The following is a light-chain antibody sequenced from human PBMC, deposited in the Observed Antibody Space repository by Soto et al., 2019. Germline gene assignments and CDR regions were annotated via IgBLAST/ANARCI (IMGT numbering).Light chain of an antibody. J-gene: IGKJ4*01. Sequence: EIMMCQSPATLSVSPGERATLPCRAIQSVSINLAWYQHKPGQALRLLIYGGSARATRIPARFSGSGSGTDFTLTIRKLEPEDFAVYYRQQYSRSVTFGGGTKVDNK. CDR1: QSVSIN. CDR3: QQYSRSVT. CDR2: GGS. V-gene: IGKV3-15*01.